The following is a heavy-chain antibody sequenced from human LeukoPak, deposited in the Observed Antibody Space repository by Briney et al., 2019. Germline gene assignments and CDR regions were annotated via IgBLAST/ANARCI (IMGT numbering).Heavy chain of an antibody. V-gene: IGHV4-59*01. CDR2: FYNSGRS. CDR3: TRGAGWLIDY. D-gene: IGHD3-16*01. CDR1: DDSISDYY. J-gene: IGHJ4*02. Sequence: LETLSLTCTVSDDSISDYYRGWIRQPPGKGLEWIGYFYNSGRSTYNPSLKSRVTISADTSKNHFSLKLNSVTTADTAVYYCTRGAGWLIDYWGQGILVTVSS.